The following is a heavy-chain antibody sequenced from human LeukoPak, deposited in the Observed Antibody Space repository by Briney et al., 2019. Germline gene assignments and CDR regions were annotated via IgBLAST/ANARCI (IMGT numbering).Heavy chain of an antibody. D-gene: IGHD3-10*01. Sequence: SGGSLRLSCAASGFTFSSYAMHWVRQAPGKGLEWVAVISNDGSNKYYADSVKGRFTISRDNSKNTLYLQMNSLRAEDTAVYYCARDMELSDCWGQGTLVTVSS. CDR1: GFTFSSYA. CDR3: ARDMELSDC. V-gene: IGHV3-30-3*01. CDR2: ISNDGSNK. J-gene: IGHJ4*02.